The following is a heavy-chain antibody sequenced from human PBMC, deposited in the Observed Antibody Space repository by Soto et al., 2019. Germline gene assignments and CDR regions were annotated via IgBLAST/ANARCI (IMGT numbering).Heavy chain of an antibody. D-gene: IGHD5-18*01. CDR2: INACNGNT. V-gene: IGHV1-3*01. J-gene: IGHJ4*02. Sequence: QVQLVQSGAEVKKPGASVKVSCKASGYTFTSYAMHWVRQAPGERLEGMGWINACNGNTTYSKKFQGRVTITRDTSASTAYLELSSLRSENTAVDYCARGLNGYLHYFDYWGQGTLVTVSS. CDR1: GYTFTSYA. CDR3: ARGLNGYLHYFDY.